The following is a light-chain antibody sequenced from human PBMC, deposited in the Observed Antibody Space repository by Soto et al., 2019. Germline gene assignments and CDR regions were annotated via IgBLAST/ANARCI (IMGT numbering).Light chain of an antibody. Sequence: DIQMTQSPSTLSASVGDRVTITCRASQSISNWLAWYQQKPGKAPKLLIYDASSLESGVPSRFSGSGSGTEFTLTISSLQPDDFATYYCQQYNSYSPITFGPGTKVDI. J-gene: IGKJ3*01. CDR2: DAS. V-gene: IGKV1-5*01. CDR3: QQYNSYSPIT. CDR1: QSISNW.